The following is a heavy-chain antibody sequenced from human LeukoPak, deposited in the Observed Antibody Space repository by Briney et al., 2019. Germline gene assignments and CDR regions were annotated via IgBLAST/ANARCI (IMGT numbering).Heavy chain of an antibody. Sequence: PGGSLRFSCAASGFTFSSYWMHWVRQAPGKGLVWVSRIKSDGSSTSYADSVKGRFTISRDNGMNTLYLQMNSLRAEDTAVYYCARDPFGESSYWGRGILVTVSS. CDR1: GFTFSSYW. CDR3: ARDPFGESSY. CDR2: IKSDGSST. D-gene: IGHD3-16*02. J-gene: IGHJ4*02. V-gene: IGHV3-74*01.